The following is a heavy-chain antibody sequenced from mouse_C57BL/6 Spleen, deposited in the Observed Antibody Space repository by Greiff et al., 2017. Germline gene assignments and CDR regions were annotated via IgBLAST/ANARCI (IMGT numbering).Heavy chain of an antibody. Sequence: EVKLMESGPELVKPGASVKISCKASGYSFTDYNMNWVKQSNGKSLEWIGVINPNYGTTSYNQKFKGKATLTVDQSSSTAYMQLNSLTSEDSAVYYCARRRGSSYGWYFDVWGTGTTVTVSS. CDR1: GYSFTDYN. CDR2: INPNYGTT. CDR3: ARRRGSSYGWYFDV. V-gene: IGHV1-39*01. J-gene: IGHJ1*03. D-gene: IGHD1-1*01.